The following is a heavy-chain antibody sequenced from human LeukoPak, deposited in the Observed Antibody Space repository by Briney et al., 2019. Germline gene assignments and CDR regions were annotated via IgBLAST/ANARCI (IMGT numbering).Heavy chain of an antibody. D-gene: IGHD4-17*01. Sequence: GRSLRLSCVGSGFTFSRYGLHWVRQAPGKGLEWVAAILYDGRITHYADSVKGRFTIFRDNSKSTLFLQMSSLRTDDTAVYYCARADYGDYLQRGSWGQGTLVTVSS. CDR3: ARADYGDYLQRGS. J-gene: IGHJ5*02. V-gene: IGHV3-30*04. CDR2: ILYDGRIT. CDR1: GFTFSRYG.